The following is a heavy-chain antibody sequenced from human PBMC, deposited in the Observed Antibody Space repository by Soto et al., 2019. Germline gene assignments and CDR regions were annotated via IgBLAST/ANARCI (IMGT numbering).Heavy chain of an antibody. Sequence: QVQLQQWGAGLLKPSETLSLTCAVYGGSFSGYYWSWIRQPPGKGLEWIGEINHSGSTNYNPSLKSRVTISVDTSKNQFSLKLSSVTAADTAVYYCERGLVLAATHYYYCMDVWVQGTTVTVS. V-gene: IGHV4-34*01. J-gene: IGHJ6*02. CDR3: ERGLVLAATHYYYCMDV. CDR2: INHSGST. CDR1: GGSFSGYY. D-gene: IGHD2-15*01.